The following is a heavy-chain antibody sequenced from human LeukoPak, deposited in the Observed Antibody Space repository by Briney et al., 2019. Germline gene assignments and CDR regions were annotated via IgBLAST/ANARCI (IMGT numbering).Heavy chain of an antibody. Sequence: SETLSLTCTVSGGSISSSSYYWGWIRQPPGKGLEWIGSIYYSGSTYYNPSLKSRVTISVDTSKNQFSLKRSSVTAADTAVYYCARIGLYYYDSSGIKPWGQGTLVTVSS. J-gene: IGHJ5*02. CDR2: IYYSGST. V-gene: IGHV4-39*07. CDR1: GGSISSSSYY. D-gene: IGHD3-22*01. CDR3: ARIGLYYYDSSGIKP.